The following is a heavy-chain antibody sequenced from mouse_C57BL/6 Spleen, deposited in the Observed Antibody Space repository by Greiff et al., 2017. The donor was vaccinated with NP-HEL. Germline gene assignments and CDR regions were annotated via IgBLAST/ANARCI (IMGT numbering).Heavy chain of an antibody. CDR1: GFNIKDYY. V-gene: IGHV14-1*01. CDR3: TTFYYDYDAWFAY. CDR2: IDPEDGDT. J-gene: IGHJ3*01. D-gene: IGHD2-4*01. Sequence: VQLKESGAELVRPGASVKLSCTASGFNIKDYYMHWVKQRPEQGLEWIGRIDPEDGDTEYAPKFQGKATMTADTSSNTAYLQLSSLTSEDTAVYYCTTFYYDYDAWFAYWGQGTLVTVSA.